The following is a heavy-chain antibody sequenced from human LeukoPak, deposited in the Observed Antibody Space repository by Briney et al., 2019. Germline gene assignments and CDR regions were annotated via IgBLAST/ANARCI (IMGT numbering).Heavy chain of an antibody. Sequence: SETLSLTCTVSGGSISSSSYYWGWIRQPPGKGLEWIGSIYNSGSTYYNSSLKSRVTISVDTSKNQFSLKLSSVTAADTAVYYCATLPDHDYSNPYYFDYWGQGTLVTVSS. CDR2: IYNSGST. CDR1: GGSISSSSYY. D-gene: IGHD4-11*01. V-gene: IGHV4-39*07. J-gene: IGHJ4*02. CDR3: ATLPDHDYSNPYYFDY.